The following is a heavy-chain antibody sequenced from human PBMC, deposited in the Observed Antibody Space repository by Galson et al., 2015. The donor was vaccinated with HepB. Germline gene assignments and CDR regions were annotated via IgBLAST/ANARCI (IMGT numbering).Heavy chain of an antibody. V-gene: IGHV3-23*01. CDR2: ITGTGGNT. CDR1: GFRFYTYA. Sequence: SLRLSCAASGFRFYTYALSWVRQAPGKGLEWVSTITGTGGNTYYADSVKGRFTISKDMSKNTLYLQMNSLRVEDTDVYYCAKDGIASAGTPYYLHYWGQGTLVTVSS. J-gene: IGHJ4*02. D-gene: IGHD6-13*01. CDR3: AKDGIASAGTPYYLHY.